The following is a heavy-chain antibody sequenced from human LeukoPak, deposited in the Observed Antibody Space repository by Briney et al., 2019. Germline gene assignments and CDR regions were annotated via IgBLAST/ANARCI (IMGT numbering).Heavy chain of an antibody. CDR3: AREGIFGVVIADNWFDP. J-gene: IGHJ5*02. CDR1: GGSFSGYY. Sequence: SETLSLTCAVYGGSFSGYYWSWIRQPPGKGLEWIGEINHSGSTNYNPSLKSRVTISVDTSKNQFSLKLSSVTAADTAVYYCAREGIFGVVIADNWFDPWGQGTLVTVSS. V-gene: IGHV4-34*01. CDR2: INHSGST. D-gene: IGHD3-3*01.